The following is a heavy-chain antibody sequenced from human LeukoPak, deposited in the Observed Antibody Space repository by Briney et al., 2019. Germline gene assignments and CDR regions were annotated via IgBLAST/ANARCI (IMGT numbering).Heavy chain of an antibody. CDR3: ANLIRGYGDYRAFDI. Sequence: ASVKVSCKASGYTFTGYYMHWVRQAPGQGLEWMGWINPNSGGTNYAQKLQGRVTMTRDTSISTAYMELSRLRSDDTAVYYCANLIRGYGDYRAFDIWGQGTMVTVSS. V-gene: IGHV1-2*02. J-gene: IGHJ3*02. CDR2: INPNSGGT. CDR1: GYTFTGYY. D-gene: IGHD4-17*01.